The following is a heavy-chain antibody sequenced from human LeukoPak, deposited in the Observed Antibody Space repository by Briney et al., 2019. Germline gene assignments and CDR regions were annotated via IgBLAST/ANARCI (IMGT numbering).Heavy chain of an antibody. J-gene: IGHJ6*02. CDR2: TYYRSKWYN. D-gene: IGHD3-10*01. CDR3: ARGGGSGSPSGYYYYGMDV. Sequence: SQTLSLTCAISGDSVSSNSAAWNWIRQSPSRGLEWLGRTYYRSKWYNDYAVSVKSRITINPDTSKNQFSLQLNSVTPEDTAAYYCARGGGSGSPSGYYYYGMDVWGQGTTVTVSS. CDR1: GDSVSSNSAA. V-gene: IGHV6-1*01.